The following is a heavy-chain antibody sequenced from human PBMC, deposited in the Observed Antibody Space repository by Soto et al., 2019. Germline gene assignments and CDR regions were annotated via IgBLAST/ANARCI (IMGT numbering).Heavy chain of an antibody. CDR3: AGGREEWLRNAFDI. D-gene: IGHD5-12*01. J-gene: IGHJ3*02. V-gene: IGHV1-69*14. Sequence: QVQLVQSGAEVKKPGSSVKVSCKASRSTFSSYAISWVRQAPGQGLECMGGIIPIIGTANYAQKFQGRVTITADKSTSTAYMELSSLRSEDTPVYYCAGGREEWLRNAFDIWGQGTMVTVSS. CDR1: RSTFSSYA. CDR2: IIPIIGTA.